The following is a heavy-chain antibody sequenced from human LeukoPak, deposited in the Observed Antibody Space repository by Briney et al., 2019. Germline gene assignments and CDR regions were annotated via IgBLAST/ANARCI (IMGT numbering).Heavy chain of an antibody. V-gene: IGHV3-33*01. Sequence: PGGSLRLSCAASGFTFSSYGMHWVRQAPGKGLEWVAVIWYDGSNKYYADSVKGRFTISRDNSKNTLYLQMNSLRAEDTAVYYCARDSGSGCSSTSCYPDYWGQGTLVTVPS. CDR1: GFTFSSYG. D-gene: IGHD2-2*01. CDR3: ARDSGSGCSSTSCYPDY. J-gene: IGHJ4*02. CDR2: IWYDGSNK.